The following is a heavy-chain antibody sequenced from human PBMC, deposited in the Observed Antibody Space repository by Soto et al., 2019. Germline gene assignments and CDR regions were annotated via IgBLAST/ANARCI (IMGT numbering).Heavy chain of an antibody. V-gene: IGHV1-69*02. CDR2: IMPFFGIA. J-gene: IGHJ5*02. D-gene: IGHD1-26*01. CDR3: ARLGATSQTGFDP. Sequence: ASVKVSCKASGGTFSSYSFTWVRQAPGQGLEWMGRIMPFFGIASYAQKFQGRVTITADKSTSTAYMELSSLRSEDTAVYYCARLGATSQTGFDPWGQGTLVTVSS. CDR1: GGTFSSYS.